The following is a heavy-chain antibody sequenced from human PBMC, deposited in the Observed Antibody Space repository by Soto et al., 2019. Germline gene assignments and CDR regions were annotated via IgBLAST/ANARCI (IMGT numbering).Heavy chain of an antibody. D-gene: IGHD2-8*01. J-gene: IGHJ5*02. CDR2: VRGNSYGA. CDR3: AKGKSENGVDWLDP. Sequence: LRLSCAASGFMLENDAMIWVRQAPGKGLEWVATVRGNSYGAYYADSVRGRFIISRDNSKNTMSLQLNSLRDDDTAIYYCAKGKSENGVDWLDPWGPGTLVTVSS. CDR1: GFMLENDA. V-gene: IGHV3-23*01.